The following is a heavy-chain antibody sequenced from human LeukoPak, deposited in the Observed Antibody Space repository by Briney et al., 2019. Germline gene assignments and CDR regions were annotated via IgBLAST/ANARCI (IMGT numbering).Heavy chain of an antibody. V-gene: IGHV4-59*08. CDR2: IYYSGAI. Sequence: SETLSLTCSVSGDSMRSYFWSWIRQPPGKGLEWIGYIYYSGAINYNPFLKSRVTISVDASKKQFSLNLKSVTAADTAVYYCARMAPTYYYDSSGQSSDYWGQGTLVTVSS. CDR1: GDSMRSYF. D-gene: IGHD3-22*01. J-gene: IGHJ4*02. CDR3: ARMAPTYYYDSSGQSSDY.